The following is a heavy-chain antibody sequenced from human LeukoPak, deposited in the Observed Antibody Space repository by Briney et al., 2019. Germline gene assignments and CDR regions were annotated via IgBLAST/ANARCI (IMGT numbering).Heavy chain of an antibody. J-gene: IGHJ4*02. CDR1: GYTFTGYY. D-gene: IGHD4-17*01. CDR2: INPSGGST. Sequence: ASVKVSCKASGYTFTGYYMHWVRQAPGQGPEWMGMINPSGGSTNYAQKFQGRITVTWDTSTSTLYMDLSSLRPDDTAVYYCAREPPRVRYFDYWGQGTLVTVSS. V-gene: IGHV1-46*01. CDR3: AREPPRVRYFDY.